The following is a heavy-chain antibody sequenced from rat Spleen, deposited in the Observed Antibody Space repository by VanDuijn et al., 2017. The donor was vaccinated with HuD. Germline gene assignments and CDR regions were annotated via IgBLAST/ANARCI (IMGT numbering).Heavy chain of an antibody. V-gene: IGHV5-29*01. CDR3: SPLPGRNLAY. D-gene: IGHD1-4*01. J-gene: IGHJ2*01. CDR2: ISYDGSST. CDR1: GFTFSNYG. Sequence: EVQLVESDGGLVQPGRSLKLSCAASGFTFSNYGMAWVRQAPTKGLEWVATISYDGSSTYNLDSVKGRFTISRNNAKSTLYLQMSSLRSEDTATYYCSPLPGRNLAYWGQGVVVTVSS.